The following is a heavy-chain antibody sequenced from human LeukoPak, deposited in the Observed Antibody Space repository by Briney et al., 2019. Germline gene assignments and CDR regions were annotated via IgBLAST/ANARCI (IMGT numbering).Heavy chain of an antibody. J-gene: IGHJ3*02. CDR1: GGSLSTYY. CDR3: ARNKPLDPFDI. Sequence: SETLSLTCTVSGGSLSTYYWSWIRQPPGKGLEWIGYIYYSGSTYYNPSLKSRVTISVDTSKNQFSLKLNGVTAADTAVYYCARNKPLDPFDIWGQGTMVTVSS. CDR2: IYYSGST. D-gene: IGHD1/OR15-1a*01. V-gene: IGHV4-59*01.